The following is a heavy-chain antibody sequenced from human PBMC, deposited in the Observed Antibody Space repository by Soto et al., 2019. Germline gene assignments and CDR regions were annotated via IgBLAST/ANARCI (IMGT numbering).Heavy chain of an antibody. CDR1: GFTFSSYW. D-gene: IGHD6-13*01. Sequence: EVQLVESGGGLVQPGGSLRLSCAASGFTFSSYWMSWVRQAPGKGLEWVANIKQDGSEKDYVDSVKGRFTISRDNAKNSLYLQMNSLRAEDTAVYSCARAGSWYGHSYYYYGMDVWGQGTTVTVSS. J-gene: IGHJ6*02. V-gene: IGHV3-7*01. CDR3: ARAGSWYGHSYYYYGMDV. CDR2: IKQDGSEK.